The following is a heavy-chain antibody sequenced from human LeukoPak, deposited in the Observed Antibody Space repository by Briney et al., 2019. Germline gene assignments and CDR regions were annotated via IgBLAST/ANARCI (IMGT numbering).Heavy chain of an antibody. V-gene: IGHV4-59*01. CDR3: ARGRPPHDYGTLFDY. CDR1: GGSISSYY. Sequence: SETLSRTCTVSGGSISSYYWSWIRQPPGKGLEWIGYIYYSGSTNYNPSLKSRVTMSVDTSKKQFSLKLSSVTAADTAVYYCARGRPPHDYGTLFDYWGQGTLVTVSS. CDR2: IYYSGST. D-gene: IGHD4-17*01. J-gene: IGHJ4*02.